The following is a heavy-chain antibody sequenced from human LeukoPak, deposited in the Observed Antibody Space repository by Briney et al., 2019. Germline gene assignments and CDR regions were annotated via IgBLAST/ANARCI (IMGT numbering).Heavy chain of an antibody. CDR1: GFTFSTYG. J-gene: IGHJ4*02. CDR3: AKDRGY. Sequence: GGSLRLSCAASGFTFSTYGMTWVRQAQGKGLEWVSGISGSGDRTYYADSVKGRFTISRDNSNNTLYVLMNSLRAEDTAVYYCAKDRGYWGQGTLVTVDS. CDR2: ISGSGDRT. V-gene: IGHV3-23*01.